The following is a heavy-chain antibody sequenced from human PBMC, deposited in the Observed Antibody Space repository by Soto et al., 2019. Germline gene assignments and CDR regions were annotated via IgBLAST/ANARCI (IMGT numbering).Heavy chain of an antibody. D-gene: IGHD3-16*01. V-gene: IGHV5-51*01. CDR1: GYSFTSNW. CDR2: INPADSDI. Sequence: PGESLKISCQGSGYSFTSNWIGWVRQMPGKGLEWMGIINPADSDIKYSPSFQGQVTISADKSIGTAYLQWSSLKASDTAMYYCARHQRDDASRKIDCWGQGTLVTGLL. CDR3: ARHQRDDASRKIDC. J-gene: IGHJ4*02.